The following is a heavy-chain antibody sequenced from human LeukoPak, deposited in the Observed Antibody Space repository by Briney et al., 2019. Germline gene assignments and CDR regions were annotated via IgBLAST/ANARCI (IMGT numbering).Heavy chain of an antibody. CDR1: GGSISNNY. D-gene: IGHD6-19*01. Sequence: SETLSLTCTVSGGSISNNYWSWIRQPPGKGLEWIGYIYYSGSTNYNPSLESRVTISVDTSKNQFSLKLSSVTTADTAVYYCARGISDFQHWGQGTLVTVSS. J-gene: IGHJ1*01. V-gene: IGHV4-59*01. CDR2: IYYSGST. CDR3: ARGISDFQH.